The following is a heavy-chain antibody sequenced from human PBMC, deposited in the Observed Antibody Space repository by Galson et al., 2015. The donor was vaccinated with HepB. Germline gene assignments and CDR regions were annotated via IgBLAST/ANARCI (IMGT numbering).Heavy chain of an antibody. V-gene: IGHV4-59*01. CDR2: IYYSGST. D-gene: IGHD5-18*01. CDR3: AREREYSYGYSAFDI. CDR1: GGSISSYY. Sequence: ETLSLTCTVSGGSISSYYWSWIRQPPGKGLEWIGYIYYSGSTNYNPSLKSRVTISVDTSKNQFSLKLSSVTAADTAVYYCAREREYSYGYSAFDIWGQGTMVTVSS. J-gene: IGHJ3*02.